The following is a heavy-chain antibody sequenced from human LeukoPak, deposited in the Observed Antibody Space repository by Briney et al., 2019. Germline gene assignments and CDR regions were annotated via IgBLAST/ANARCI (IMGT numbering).Heavy chain of an antibody. CDR1: GFTFSSYE. Sequence: GGSLRLSCAASGFTFSSYEMNWVRQAPGKGLEWVSYISSSGSTIYYADSVKGRFTISRDNSKNTLFLQMTSLRSEDTAVYYCARVRIGAPYYFDYWGQGTLVTVSS. D-gene: IGHD3-3*01. V-gene: IGHV3-48*03. CDR2: ISSSGSTI. CDR3: ARVRIGAPYYFDY. J-gene: IGHJ4*02.